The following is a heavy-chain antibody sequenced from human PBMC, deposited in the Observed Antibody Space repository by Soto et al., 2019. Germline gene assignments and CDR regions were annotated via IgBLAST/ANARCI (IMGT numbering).Heavy chain of an antibody. CDR2: ISAYNGNT. V-gene: IGHV1-18*01. D-gene: IGHD3-10*01. J-gene: IGHJ5*02. CDR3: ARASGGYSGSGSYWIGDWFDP. CDR1: GYTFTSYG. Sequence: QVQLVQSGAEVKKPGASVKVSCKASGYTFTSYGISWVRQAPGQGLEWMGWISAYNGNTNYAQKLQGRVTMTTDTSTSTAYMELRSLRSDDTAVDYWARASGGYSGSGSYWIGDWFDPWGQGSLVTVSS.